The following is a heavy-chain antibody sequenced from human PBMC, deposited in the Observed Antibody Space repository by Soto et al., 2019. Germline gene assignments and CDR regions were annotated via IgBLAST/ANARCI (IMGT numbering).Heavy chain of an antibody. V-gene: IGHV1-69*12. CDR1: GGTFSSYA. J-gene: IGHJ4*02. CDR3: ARGRRLKYPSY. D-gene: IGHD6-6*01. CDR2: IIAIFGTA. Sequence: QVQLVQSGAEVKKPGSSVKVSCKASGGTFSSYAISWVRQAPGQGLEWLGGIIAIFGTANYAQKFQGRVTNTAYESTSTVYMDLSSLRSEDTAVYYCARGRRLKYPSYWGQGTLVTVSS.